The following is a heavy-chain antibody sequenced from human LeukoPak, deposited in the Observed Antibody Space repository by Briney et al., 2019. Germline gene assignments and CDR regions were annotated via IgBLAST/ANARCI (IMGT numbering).Heavy chain of an antibody. D-gene: IGHD6-13*01. CDR3: ARFIAAPYYFDY. J-gene: IGHJ4*02. V-gene: IGHV3-74*01. Sequence: GGSLRLSCAASGFTFLSYGMHWVRQAPGKGLVWVSRINTDGSTTSYADSVKGRFTISRDNAKNTLYLQVNSLRAEDTAVYYCARFIAAPYYFDYWGRGTLVTVSS. CDR1: GFTFLSYG. CDR2: INTDGSTT.